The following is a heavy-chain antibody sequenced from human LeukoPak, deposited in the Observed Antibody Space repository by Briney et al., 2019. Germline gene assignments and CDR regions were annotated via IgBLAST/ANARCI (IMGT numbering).Heavy chain of an antibody. CDR2: ISGSGGNI. CDR3: ARGFLFPYYFDN. J-gene: IGHJ4*02. Sequence: GGSLTLSCAASGFTFSSYAMSWLRHAPGKGLEWVSYISGSGGNIYYADSVKGRFTITRDNAKNSLFLQMNSVRGEDTAVYYCARGFLFPYYFDNWGQGTLVTVSS. V-gene: IGHV3-48*03. CDR1: GFTFSSYA.